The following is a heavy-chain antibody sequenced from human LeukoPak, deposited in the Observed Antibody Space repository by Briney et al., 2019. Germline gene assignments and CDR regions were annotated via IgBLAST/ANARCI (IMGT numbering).Heavy chain of an antibody. V-gene: IGHV3-33*01. D-gene: IGHD5-18*01. CDR3: ARDAGYSYGYGTHFDY. Sequence: GGSLRLSCAASGFTFSSYGMHWVRQAPGKGLEWVADIWYDGSNKYYADSVKGRFTISRDNSKNTLYLQMNSLRAEDTAVYYCARDAGYSYGYGTHFDYWGQRTLVTVSS. J-gene: IGHJ4*02. CDR1: GFTFSSYG. CDR2: IWYDGSNK.